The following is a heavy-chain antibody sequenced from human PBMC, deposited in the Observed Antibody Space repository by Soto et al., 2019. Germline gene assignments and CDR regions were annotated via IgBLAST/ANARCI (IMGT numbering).Heavy chain of an antibody. D-gene: IGHD3-22*01. CDR3: ARDYYDSSGSSNYFDY. CDR2: INPNSGGP. Sequence: ASVKVSCKASGYTFTGYYMHWVRQAPGQGLEWMGWINPNSGGPNYAQKFQGRVTMTRDTSISTAYMELSRLRSDDTAVYYCARDYYDSSGSSNYFDYWGQGTLVTVSS. J-gene: IGHJ4*02. CDR1: GYTFTGYY. V-gene: IGHV1-2*02.